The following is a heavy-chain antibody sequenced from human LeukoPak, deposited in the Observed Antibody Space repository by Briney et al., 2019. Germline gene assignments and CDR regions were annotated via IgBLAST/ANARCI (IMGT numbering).Heavy chain of an antibody. CDR1: GFTFSSYG. D-gene: IGHD3-22*01. CDR3: AKDLYYDSSGYSSFDY. Sequence: PGGSLRLSCAASGFTFSSYGMHWVRQAPGKGLEWVAFIRYDGSNKYYADSVKGRFTISRDNSKNTLYLQMNSLRAEDTAVYYCAKDLYYDSSGYSSFDYWGQGTLVTVSS. V-gene: IGHV3-30*02. CDR2: IRYDGSNK. J-gene: IGHJ4*02.